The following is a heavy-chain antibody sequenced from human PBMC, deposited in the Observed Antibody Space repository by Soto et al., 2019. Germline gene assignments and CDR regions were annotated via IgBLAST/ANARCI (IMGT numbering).Heavy chain of an antibody. J-gene: IGHJ4*02. D-gene: IGHD3-10*01. CDR1: GFTFSSYA. CDR2: ISGSGVST. Sequence: PGGSLRLSCAASGFTFSSYAISWVRQAPWKGLEWVSAISGSGVSTYYADSVKGRLTISRDNSKKTLYLKMNSLRAEDTAVYYCAKVTLWFGELLVSGFDYSGQRTLVTVCS. CDR3: AKVTLWFGELLVSGFDY. V-gene: IGHV3-23*01.